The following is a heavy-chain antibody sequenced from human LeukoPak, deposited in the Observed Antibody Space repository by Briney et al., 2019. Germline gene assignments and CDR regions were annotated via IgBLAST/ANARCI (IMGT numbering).Heavy chain of an antibody. Sequence: GESLKISCKGSGYSFTSYWISWVRQMPGKGLEWMGRIDPSDSYTNYSPSFQGHVTISADKSISTAYLQWSSLKASDTAMYYCARIMNIAAAEGGFDPWGQGTLVTVSS. J-gene: IGHJ5*02. CDR1: GYSFTSYW. CDR2: IDPSDSYT. D-gene: IGHD6-13*01. CDR3: ARIMNIAAAEGGFDP. V-gene: IGHV5-10-1*01.